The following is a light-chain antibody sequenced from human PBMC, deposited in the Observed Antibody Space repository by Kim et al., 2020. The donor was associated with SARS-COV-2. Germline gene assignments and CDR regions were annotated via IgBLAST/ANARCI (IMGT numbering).Light chain of an antibody. V-gene: IGLV2-11*01. CDR2: DVS. CDR3: CSYAGSYGVV. CDR1: SSDVGYYNY. Sequence: GHSVTISCTGTSSDVGYYNYVSWYQQHPGRAPKLMIYDVSKRPSGVPDRFSGSKSGNTASLTISGLQAEDEADYYCCSYAGSYGVVFGGGTQLTVL. J-gene: IGLJ2*01.